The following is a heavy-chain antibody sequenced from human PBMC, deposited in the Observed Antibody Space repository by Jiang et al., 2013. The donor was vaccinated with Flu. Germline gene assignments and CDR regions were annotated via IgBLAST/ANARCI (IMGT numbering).Heavy chain of an antibody. CDR2: FIPIFGTA. V-gene: IGHV1-69*01. Sequence: VKKPGSSVKVSCKASGGTFGSHVISWVRQAPGQGLEWMGGFIPIFGTANYAQKFEGRLTISADASTSTAYMELSSLKSEDTAVYYCARDSSSEAYPLLLYYFDLWGRGTLVTVSS. CDR3: ARDSSSEAYPLLLYYFDL. J-gene: IGHJ2*01. D-gene: IGHD1-26*01. CDR1: GGTFGSHV.